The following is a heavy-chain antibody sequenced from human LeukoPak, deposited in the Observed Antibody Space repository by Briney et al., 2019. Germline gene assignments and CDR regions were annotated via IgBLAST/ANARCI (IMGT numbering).Heavy chain of an antibody. Sequence: QPGGSLRLSCAASGFPFSSYAMNWVRQAPGKGLEWVSVIAGSDGFTQYADSVKGRFTISRDNSKNTVYLQMNRLRVEDTALYYCVSSLDYWGQGTLVTVSS. V-gene: IGHV3-23*01. CDR1: GFPFSSYA. CDR3: VSSLDY. CDR2: IAGSDGFT. J-gene: IGHJ4*02.